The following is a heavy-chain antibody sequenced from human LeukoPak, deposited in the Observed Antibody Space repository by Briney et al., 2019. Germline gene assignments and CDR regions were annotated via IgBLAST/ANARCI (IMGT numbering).Heavy chain of an antibody. CDR3: ERGPTRDGGYGADY. Sequence: LGGSLRLSCAASGFTFSNYLMHWVRQAPGKGLVWVSRINRDGSYTSYADSVKGGFTISRDNAKNTRYVHMSRQSAEDTAVYNCERGPTRDGGYGADYWGQGTLVNVSS. CDR2: INRDGSYT. V-gene: IGHV3-74*01. J-gene: IGHJ4*02. D-gene: IGHD5-12*01. CDR1: GFTFSNYL.